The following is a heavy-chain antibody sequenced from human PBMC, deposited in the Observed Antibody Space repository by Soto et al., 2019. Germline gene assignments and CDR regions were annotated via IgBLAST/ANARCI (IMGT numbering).Heavy chain of an antibody. J-gene: IGHJ6*02. CDR3: ARDRPTIFGVLIPYYYYGMEV. CDR2: ISAYNGNT. D-gene: IGHD3-3*01. CDR1: GGPFSSYA. Sequence: ASVKVSCKASGGPFSSYAINWVRQAPGQGLEWRGWISAYNGNTNYAQKLQGRVTMTTDTSRSTAYMELRSLRSDDTAVYYCARDRPTIFGVLIPYYYYGMEVWGQGTTVTVSS. V-gene: IGHV1-18*01.